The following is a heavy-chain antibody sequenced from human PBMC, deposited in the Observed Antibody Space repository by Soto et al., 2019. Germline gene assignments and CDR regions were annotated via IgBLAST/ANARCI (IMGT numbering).Heavy chain of an antibody. CDR1: GYTFTGYY. V-gene: IGHV1-2*02. CDR3: ARVIYNWNYVDHYYYYYGMDV. J-gene: IGHJ6*02. D-gene: IGHD1-7*01. CDR2: INPNSGGT. Sequence: QVQLVQSGAEVKKPGASVKVSCKASGYTFTGYYMHWVRQAPGQGLEWMGWINPNSGGTNYAQKFQGRVTMTRDTSISTAYMELSRLRSDDTAVYYCARVIYNWNYVDHYYYYYGMDVWGQGTTVTVSS.